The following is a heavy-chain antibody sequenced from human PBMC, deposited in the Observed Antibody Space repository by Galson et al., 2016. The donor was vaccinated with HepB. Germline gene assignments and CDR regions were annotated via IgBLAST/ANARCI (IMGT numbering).Heavy chain of an antibody. CDR1: GYTFSNFG. J-gene: IGHJ4*02. Sequence: SVKVSCKASGYTFSNFGISWVRQAPGQGLEWMGWISSNNGDANYARNFQGKATMTTDTSTATAYLEVTNLTADDTAVYYCARGRIAVAGSEAYWGQGTLVTVSP. V-gene: IGHV1-18*01. CDR2: ISSNNGDA. CDR3: ARGRIAVAGSEAY. D-gene: IGHD6-19*01.